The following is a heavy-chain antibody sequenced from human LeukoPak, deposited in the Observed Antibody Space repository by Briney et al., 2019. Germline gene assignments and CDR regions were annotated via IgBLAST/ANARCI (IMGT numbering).Heavy chain of an antibody. CDR1: GXTFSSYW. Sequence: GGSLRLSCAASGXTFSSYWMHWVRQVPGKGLVWVSRISSDGSSTRYADSVKGRFTISRDNAKNTLFLQMNSLRAEDTALYYCARVHWGNYYLNAFDIWGQGTMVTVSS. CDR3: ARVHWGNYYLNAFDI. D-gene: IGHD3-10*01. CDR2: ISSDGSST. V-gene: IGHV3-74*01. J-gene: IGHJ3*02.